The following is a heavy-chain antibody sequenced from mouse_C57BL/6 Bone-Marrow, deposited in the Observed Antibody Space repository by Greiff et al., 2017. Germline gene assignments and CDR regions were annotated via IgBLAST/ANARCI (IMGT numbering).Heavy chain of an antibody. CDR2: INYDGSST. CDR1: GFTFSDYY. CDR3: AREGYYFGSSPSYFDY. V-gene: IGHV5-16*01. J-gene: IGHJ2*01. Sequence: EVKLMESEGGLVQPGSSMKLSCTASGFTFSDYYMAWVRQVPEKGLEWVANINYDGSSTYYLDSLKSRFIISRDNATNILYLQMSSLKSEDTATYYCAREGYYFGSSPSYFDYWGQGTTLTVSS. D-gene: IGHD1-1*01.